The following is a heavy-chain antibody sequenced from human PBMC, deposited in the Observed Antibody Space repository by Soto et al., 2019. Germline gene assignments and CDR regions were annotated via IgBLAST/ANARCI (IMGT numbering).Heavy chain of an antibody. Sequence: QVQLVESGGGVVQPGRSLRLSCAASGLNFNRNGMHWVRQAPGKGLEWVAVIWYDGSKESYSDSVKGRFTISRDNSKKMLYLQMNSVRFEDTAVYFCARDRSAGNYFYYGMDVWGQGTTVTVSS. CDR1: GLNFNRNG. CDR3: ARDRSAGNYFYYGMDV. D-gene: IGHD1-1*01. V-gene: IGHV3-33*01. CDR2: IWYDGSKE. J-gene: IGHJ6*02.